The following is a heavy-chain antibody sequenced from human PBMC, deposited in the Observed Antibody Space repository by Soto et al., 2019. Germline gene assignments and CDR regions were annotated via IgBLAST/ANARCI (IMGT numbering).Heavy chain of an antibody. CDR3: TASYCSSTSCYYYYYMDV. CDR1: GFTFSNAW. D-gene: IGHD2-2*01. CDR2: IKSKTDGGTT. V-gene: IGHV3-15*01. J-gene: IGHJ6*03. Sequence: VGSLRLSCAASGFTFSNAWMSWVRQAPGKGLEWVGRIKSKTDGGTTDYAAPVKGRFTISRDDSKNTLYLQMNSLKTEDTAVYYCTASYCSSTSCYYYYYMDVWGKGATVPVSS.